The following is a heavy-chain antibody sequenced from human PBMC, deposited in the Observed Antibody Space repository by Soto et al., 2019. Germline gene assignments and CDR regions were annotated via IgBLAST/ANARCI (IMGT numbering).Heavy chain of an antibody. CDR2: MNPNSGNT. CDR1: GYTFTSYD. CDR3: ARGAYYTMVRGGYFNY. V-gene: IGHV1-8*01. J-gene: IGHJ4*02. D-gene: IGHD3-3*01. Sequence: QVQLVQSGAEVKKPGASVKVSCKASGYTFTSYDINWVRQATGQGLEWMGWMNPNSGNTGYAQKFQGRVTMTRNISISTADMELGSLRSEDTAVYYCARGAYYTMVRGGYFNYWGQGTLVTVSS.